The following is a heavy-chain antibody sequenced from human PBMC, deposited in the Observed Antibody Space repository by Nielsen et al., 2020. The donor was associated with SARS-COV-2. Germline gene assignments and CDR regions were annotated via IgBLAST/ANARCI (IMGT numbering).Heavy chain of an antibody. D-gene: IGHD5-24*01. J-gene: IGHJ6*02. CDR1: GFNFSSHS. V-gene: IGHV3-21*04. CDR3: GKNIWDGYNPQGMDV. CDR2: TSSSSSYI. Sequence: GESLKISCAASGFNFSSHSMNWVRQAPRKGQERHSSTSSSSSYIYYAEPVKGRFTISRDNDKNPLYLQMHSLRAEATALDYCGKNIWDGYNPQGMDVWGQGTTVTVSS.